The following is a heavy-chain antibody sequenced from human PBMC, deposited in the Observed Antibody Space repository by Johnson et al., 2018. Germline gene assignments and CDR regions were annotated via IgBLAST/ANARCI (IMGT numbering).Heavy chain of an antibody. CDR3: AREGLYYYDSSDPLGSKYYYYYYMDV. D-gene: IGHD3-22*01. J-gene: IGHJ6*03. Sequence: VQLVQSGGGVVQPGRSLRLSCAASGFTFSSYSMNWVRQAPGKGLEWVSSISSSSSYIYYAASVKGRFTISRDNAKNPLYLQMNSLRAEDTAVYYCAREGLYYYDSSDPLGSKYYYYYYMDVWGKGTTVTVSS. CDR1: GFTFSSYS. V-gene: IGHV3-21*01. CDR2: ISSSSSYI.